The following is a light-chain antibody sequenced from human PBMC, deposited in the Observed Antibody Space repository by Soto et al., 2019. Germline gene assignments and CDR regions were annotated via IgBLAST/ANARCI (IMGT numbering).Light chain of an antibody. CDR2: AAS. J-gene: IGKJ3*01. CDR3: PQSYITPRA. CDR1: QSISSY. Sequence: DIQMTQSPSSLSASVGDRVTITCRASQSISSYLNWYQQKPGKAPKLLIYAASSLQSGVPSRFSGSGSGTDFKLTVSSLQAEDFATCFSPQSYITPRAFGPGPVVDIK. V-gene: IGKV1-39*01.